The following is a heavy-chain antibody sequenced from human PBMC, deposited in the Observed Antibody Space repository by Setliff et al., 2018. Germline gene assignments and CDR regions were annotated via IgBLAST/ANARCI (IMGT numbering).Heavy chain of an antibody. Sequence: SETLSLTCTVSDGSLSTYYWSWIRQPPGKGLEFIGYVYYSGTVNYSPSLRSRLTISVDTSKNQFSLKLRSVTAADTAAYDCARGGTFRYFDFWGQGAPVTVSS. CDR2: VYYSGTV. D-gene: IGHD5-12*01. J-gene: IGHJ4*02. CDR3: ARGGTFRYFDF. CDR1: DGSLSTYY. V-gene: IGHV4-59*01.